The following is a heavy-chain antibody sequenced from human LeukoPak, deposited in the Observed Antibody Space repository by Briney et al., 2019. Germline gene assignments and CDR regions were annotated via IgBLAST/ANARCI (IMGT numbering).Heavy chain of an antibody. CDR1: GGSISSYY. Sequence: SETLSLTCTVSGGSISSYYWSWIRQPPGKGLEWIGYIYTSGSTNYNPSLKSRVTISLDTSKNQFSLELTSVTAADTAVFYCARVSGGSYFYYYYYMDIWGKGTTVTVSS. CDR2: IYTSGST. CDR3: ARVSGGSYFYYYYYMDI. J-gene: IGHJ6*03. V-gene: IGHV4-4*09. D-gene: IGHD1-26*01.